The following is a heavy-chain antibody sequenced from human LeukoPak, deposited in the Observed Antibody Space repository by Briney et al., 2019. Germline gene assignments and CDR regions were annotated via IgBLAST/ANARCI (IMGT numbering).Heavy chain of an antibody. Sequence: PSQTLSLTCTVSGDSISRGKDYWSWIRQPPGKGLEWIGYIYYTGKTYYNTSLKRRLIISVDTSQNQLSLKLKSVTAADTAVYYRARVDTTMVPDVWGQGTPVTVSS. CDR2: IYYTGKT. J-gene: IGHJ6*02. V-gene: IGHV4-30-4*01. CDR1: GDSISRGKDY. D-gene: IGHD5-18*01. CDR3: ARVDTTMVPDV.